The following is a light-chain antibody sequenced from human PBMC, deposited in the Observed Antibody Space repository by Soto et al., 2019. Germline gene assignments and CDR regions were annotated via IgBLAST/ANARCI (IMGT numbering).Light chain of an antibody. CDR3: CLYAVTFYV. V-gene: IGLV2-11*01. CDR2: DVS. Sequence: QSVLAQPASVSGSPGQSIAISCTGTSSDVGYYNYVSWYQQRPGKAPQLMIFDVSERPSGVPDRFSGSKSGNTASLTISGLQAEDEADYYCCLYAVTFYVFGTGTKVTVL. CDR1: SSDVGYYNY. J-gene: IGLJ1*01.